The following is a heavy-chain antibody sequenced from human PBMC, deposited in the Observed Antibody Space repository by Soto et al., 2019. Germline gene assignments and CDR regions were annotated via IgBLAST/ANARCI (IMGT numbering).Heavy chain of an antibody. CDR1: GYTFTSYA. V-gene: IGHV1-3*01. Sequence: GASVKVSCKASGYTFTSYAMHWVRQAPGQRLEWMGWINAGNGNTKYSQKFQGRVTITRDTSASTAYMELSSLRSGDTAVYYCARGEDAFFYYGLDVWGQGITVTVSS. CDR2: INAGNGNT. J-gene: IGHJ6*02. CDR3: ARGEDAFFYYGLDV.